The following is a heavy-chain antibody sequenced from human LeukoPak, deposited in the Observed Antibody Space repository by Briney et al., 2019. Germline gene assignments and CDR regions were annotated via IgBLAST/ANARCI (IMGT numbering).Heavy chain of an antibody. D-gene: IGHD2-8*01. Sequence: SETLSLTCAVYGGSFSGYYWSWIRQPPGKGLEWIGEINHSGSTNYNPSLKSRVTISVDTSKNQFSLKLSSVTAADTAVYYCARGYYAKAGCLDCWGQGTLVTVSS. V-gene: IGHV4-34*01. CDR2: INHSGST. CDR3: ARGYYAKAGCLDC. CDR1: GGSFSGYY. J-gene: IGHJ4*02.